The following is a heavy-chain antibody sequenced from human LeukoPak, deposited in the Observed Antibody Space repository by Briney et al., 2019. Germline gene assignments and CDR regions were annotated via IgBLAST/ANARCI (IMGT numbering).Heavy chain of an antibody. CDR2: IYYSGST. CDR3: ARAYDSSGLEYFQH. Sequence: SETLSLTCTVSGGSISSGGYYWSWIRQHPGKGLEWIGYIYYSGSTYYNPSLKSRVTISVGTSKNQFSLKLSSVTAADTAVYYCARAYDSSGLEYFQHWGQGTLVTVSS. D-gene: IGHD3-22*01. CDR1: GGSISSGGYY. V-gene: IGHV4-31*03. J-gene: IGHJ1*01.